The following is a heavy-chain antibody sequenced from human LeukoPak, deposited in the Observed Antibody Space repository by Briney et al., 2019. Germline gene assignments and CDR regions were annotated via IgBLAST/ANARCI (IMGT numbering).Heavy chain of an antibody. J-gene: IGHJ3*02. CDR3: ALEGSSGYSEWVPLGRLDAFDI. Sequence: VASVKVSCKASGYTFTGYYMHWVRQAPGQGLEWMGWINPNSGGTNYAQKFQGRVTMTRDTSISTAYMELSRLRSDDTAVYYCALEGSSGYSEWVPLGRLDAFDIWGQGTMVTVSS. CDR1: GYTFTGYY. CDR2: INPNSGGT. D-gene: IGHD3-22*01. V-gene: IGHV1-2*02.